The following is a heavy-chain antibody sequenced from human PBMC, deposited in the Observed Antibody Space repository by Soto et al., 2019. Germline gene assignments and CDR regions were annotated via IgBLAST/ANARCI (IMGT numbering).Heavy chain of an antibody. D-gene: IGHD2-2*01. V-gene: IGHV4-31*03. Sequence: LSLTCTVSGGSISSGGYYWSWIRQHPGKGLEWIGYIYYSGSTYYNPSLKSRVTISVDTSKNQFSLKLSSVTAADTAVYYCAREGVVPAAPTHGMDVWGQGTTVTVSS. CDR3: AREGVVPAAPTHGMDV. CDR2: IYYSGST. J-gene: IGHJ6*02. CDR1: GGSISSGGYY.